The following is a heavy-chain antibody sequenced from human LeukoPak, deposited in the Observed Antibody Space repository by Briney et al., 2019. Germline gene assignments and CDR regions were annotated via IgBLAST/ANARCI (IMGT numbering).Heavy chain of an antibody. D-gene: IGHD4-17*01. CDR1: GGSISSDGYS. Sequence: SETLSLTCAVSGGSISSDGYSWSWIRQPPGKGLEWIGYIYHSGSTYYNPSLKSRVTISVDRSKNQFSLKLSSVTAADTAVYYCARGTTVTMNWFDPWGQGTLVTVSS. CDR2: IYHSGST. J-gene: IGHJ5*02. V-gene: IGHV4-30-2*01. CDR3: ARGTTVTMNWFDP.